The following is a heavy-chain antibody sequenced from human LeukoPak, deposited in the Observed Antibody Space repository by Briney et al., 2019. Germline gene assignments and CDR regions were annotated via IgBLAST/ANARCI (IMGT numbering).Heavy chain of an antibody. CDR2: INTKTGNP. D-gene: IGHD2-15*01. CDR3: ARCSSPYCGY. Sequence: ASVKVSCKASGYIFTTYAVNWVRQAPGQGLEWMGWINTKTGNPTYVQGFTGRFVFSLDTSVSTAYLQISSLKAEDTGVYYCARCSSPYCGYWGQGTLVTVSS. V-gene: IGHV7-4-1*02. CDR1: GYIFTTYA. J-gene: IGHJ4*02.